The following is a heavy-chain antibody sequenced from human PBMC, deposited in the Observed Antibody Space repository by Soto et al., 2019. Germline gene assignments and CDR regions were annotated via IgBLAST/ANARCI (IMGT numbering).Heavy chain of an antibody. CDR2: ITGYNGHT. V-gene: IGHV1-18*01. Sequence: QVQLVQSGAEVKTPGASVKVSCRASGYSFTSYGVSWVRQAPGQGLEWLGWITGYNGHTNHQQKLQGRITLTTDTSTSTAFMELRSLRSDDTAMYYCARYKGGYMSLFPNDYWGQGTLVTVSS. CDR1: GYSFTSYG. CDR3: ARYKGGYMSLFPNDY. J-gene: IGHJ4*02. D-gene: IGHD3-10*01.